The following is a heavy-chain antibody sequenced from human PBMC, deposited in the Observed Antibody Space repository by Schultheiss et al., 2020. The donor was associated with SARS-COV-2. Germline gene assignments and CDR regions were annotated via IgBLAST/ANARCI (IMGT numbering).Heavy chain of an antibody. CDR2: IKSKTDGGTT. CDR3: ARGVKPRGYSYGPPDY. J-gene: IGHJ4*02. D-gene: IGHD5-18*01. CDR1: GFTFSNAW. Sequence: GGSLRLSCAASGFTFSNAWMSWVRQAPGKGLEWVGRIKSKTDGGTTDYAAPVKGRFTISRDDSKNTLYLQMNSLRAEDTAVYYCARGVKPRGYSYGPPDYWGQGTLVTVSS. V-gene: IGHV3-15*01.